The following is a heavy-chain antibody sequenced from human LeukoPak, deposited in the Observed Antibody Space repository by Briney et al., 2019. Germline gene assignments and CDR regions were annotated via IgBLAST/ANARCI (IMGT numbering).Heavy chain of an antibody. CDR1: GGSFSGYY. D-gene: IGHD3-10*01. V-gene: IGHV4-34*01. Sequence: SETLSLTCVVYGGSFSGYYWSWIRQPPGKGLEWIAEISTNYNPSLKSRVTISVDTSKNQFSLKLSSVTAADTAVYYCARGNRGSGSYLNWFDPWGQGTLVTVSS. J-gene: IGHJ5*02. CDR3: ARGNRGSGSYLNWFDP. CDR2: IST.